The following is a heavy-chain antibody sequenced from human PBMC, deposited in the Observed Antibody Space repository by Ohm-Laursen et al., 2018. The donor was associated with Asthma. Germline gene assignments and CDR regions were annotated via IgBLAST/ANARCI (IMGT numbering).Heavy chain of an antibody. Sequence: SLRLSCAASGFSFSTYTLNWVRQAPGKGLEWVSSISRSSDYIHYADSVKGRFTISRDNAKNSLYLQMNSLRAEDTAAYYCARNSLLGWYFDLWGRGTLVTVSS. J-gene: IGHJ2*01. CDR2: ISRSSDYI. D-gene: IGHD7-27*01. CDR1: GFSFSTYT. V-gene: IGHV3-21*01. CDR3: ARNSLLGWYFDL.